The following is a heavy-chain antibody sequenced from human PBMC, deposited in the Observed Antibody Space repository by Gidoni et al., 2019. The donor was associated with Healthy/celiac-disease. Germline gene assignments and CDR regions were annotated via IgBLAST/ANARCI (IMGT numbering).Heavy chain of an antibody. D-gene: IGHD3-22*01. CDR1: GFTFSNAW. CDR3: TTVGSYYDSTDFDY. V-gene: IGHV3-15*01. J-gene: IGHJ4*02. Sequence: EVQLVESGGGLVKLGGSLRLSCAASGFTFSNAWMSWVRQAPGKGLGWVGRIKSKTDGGTTDYAAPVKGRFTISRDDSKNTLYLQMNSLKTEDTAVYYCTTVGSYYDSTDFDYWGQGTLVTVSS. CDR2: IKSKTDGGTT.